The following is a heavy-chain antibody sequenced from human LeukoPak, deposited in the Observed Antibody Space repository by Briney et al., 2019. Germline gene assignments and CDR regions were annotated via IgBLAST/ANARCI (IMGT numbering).Heavy chain of an antibody. CDR3: ARARQEPYCGGDCYSDY. CDR1: GFTFSSYW. D-gene: IGHD2-21*02. J-gene: IGHJ4*02. Sequence: PGGSLRFSCAASGFTFSSYWMHWVRQAPGKGLVWVSRINSDGSSTSYADSVKGRFTISRDNAKNTLYLQMNSLRAEDTAVYYCARARQEPYCGGDCYSDYWGQGTLVTVSS. V-gene: IGHV3-74*01. CDR2: INSDGSST.